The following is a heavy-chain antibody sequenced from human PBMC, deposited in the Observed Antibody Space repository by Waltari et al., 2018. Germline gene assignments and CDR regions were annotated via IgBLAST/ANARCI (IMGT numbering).Heavy chain of an antibody. V-gene: IGHV4-4*02. D-gene: IGHD2-15*01. Sequence: QLQLQESGPGLVKPSGTLSLSCDDSGDSVSNSNWWSWVRQSPQKGLEWIGQVLSSGRTNYNPSFASRVTMSLDTSNNQFSLRLTSATAADTAVYYCARDRGRGLYLDTWGPGTLVTVSP. J-gene: IGHJ5*02. CDR2: VLSSGRT. CDR1: GDSVSNSNW. CDR3: ARDRGRGLYLDT.